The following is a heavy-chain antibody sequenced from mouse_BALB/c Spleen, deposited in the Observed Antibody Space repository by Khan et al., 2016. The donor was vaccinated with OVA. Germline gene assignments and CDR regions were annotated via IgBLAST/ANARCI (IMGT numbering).Heavy chain of an antibody. J-gene: IGHJ2*01. V-gene: IGHV1S81*02. CDR2: INPSNGRT. CDR3: ASLPMNFDY. CDR1: GFTLTSYW. Sequence: QVQLQQPGAELVNPGATVNLSCKASGFTLTSYWMHWVKQWPGKGLEWIGEINPSNGRTNYNEKFKSKATMTVDKSSSTAYMQLSSQTSEDSTVYYCASLPMNFDYWGQGTTLTVSS. D-gene: IGHD2-1*01.